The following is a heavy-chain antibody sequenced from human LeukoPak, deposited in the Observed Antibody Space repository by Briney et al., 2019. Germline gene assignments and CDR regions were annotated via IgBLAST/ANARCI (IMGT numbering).Heavy chain of an antibody. J-gene: IGHJ5*02. CDR3: ARASLAAALRHNWLDP. CDR1: GGSISSSSYY. CDR2: IYYSGST. D-gene: IGHD6-13*01. V-gene: IGHV4-39*07. Sequence: SETLSLTCTVSGGSISSSSYYWGWIRQPPGKGLEWIGSIYYSGSTYYNPSLKSRVTISVDTSKNQFSLKLSSVTAADTAVYYCARASLAAALRHNWLDPWGQGTLVTVSS.